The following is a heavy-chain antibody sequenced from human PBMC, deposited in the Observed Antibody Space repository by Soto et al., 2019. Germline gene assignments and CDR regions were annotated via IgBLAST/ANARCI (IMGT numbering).Heavy chain of an antibody. CDR2: IYYSGST. CDR1: GGSISSYY. V-gene: IGHV4-59*08. Sequence: QVQLQESGPGLVKPSETLSLTCTVSGGSISSYYWSWIRQPPGKGLEWIGYIYYSGSTNYNPSLKSRVTISVDTSKNQFSLKLSSVTAADTAVYYCARHRTYYDILTGSYYYYYMDVWGKGTTVTVSS. J-gene: IGHJ6*03. D-gene: IGHD3-9*01. CDR3: ARHRTYYDILTGSYYYYYMDV.